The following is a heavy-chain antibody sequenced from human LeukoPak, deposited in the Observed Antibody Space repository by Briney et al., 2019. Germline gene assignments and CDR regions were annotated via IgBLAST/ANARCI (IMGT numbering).Heavy chain of an antibody. Sequence: GASVTVSCKASGGTFRSYAITWVRQAPGKGLEWMGGIIPMINTPKYAQKFQGRVSITADESTSTGYMEVSSLRSEDTAVYYCAIFQGTYGDNENDYWGQGTLVTVSS. CDR3: AIFQGTYGDNENDY. CDR1: GGTFRSYA. CDR2: IIPMINTP. V-gene: IGHV1-69*01. J-gene: IGHJ4*02. D-gene: IGHD4-17*01.